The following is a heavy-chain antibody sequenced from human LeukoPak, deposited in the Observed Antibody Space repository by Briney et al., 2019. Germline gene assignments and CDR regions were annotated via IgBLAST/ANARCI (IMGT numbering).Heavy chain of an antibody. CDR2: IIPIFGTA. J-gene: IGHJ6*03. Sequence: ASVKVSCKASGYIFTSYGISWVRQAPGQGPEWMGGIIPIFGTANYAQKFQGRVTITADKSTSTAYMELSSLRSEDTAVYYCARDSSNCSGGSCYPAYMDVWGKGTTVTVSS. CDR1: GYIFTSYG. CDR3: ARDSSNCSGGSCYPAYMDV. V-gene: IGHV1-69*06. D-gene: IGHD2-15*01.